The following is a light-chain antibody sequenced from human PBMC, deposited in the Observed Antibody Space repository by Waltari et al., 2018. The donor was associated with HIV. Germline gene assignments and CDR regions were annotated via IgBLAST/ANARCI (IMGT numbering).Light chain of an antibody. V-gene: IGKV3-15*01. J-gene: IGKJ4*01. Sequence: EIVMTQSTATLSVSPGERATLPCRASQSVRSNLAWYQQKPGQAPRLLIYGASTRATGIPARFSGSGSGTEFTLTISSLQSEDFAVYYCQQYNNWPPLTFGGGTKVEIK. CDR1: QSVRSN. CDR3: QQYNNWPPLT. CDR2: GAS.